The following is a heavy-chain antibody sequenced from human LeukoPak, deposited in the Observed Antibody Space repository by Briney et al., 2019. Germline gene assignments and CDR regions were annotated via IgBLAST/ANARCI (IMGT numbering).Heavy chain of an antibody. CDR2: ISSSSSYI. CDR3: ARLYDGSAYHADHFDY. V-gene: IGHV3-21*01. J-gene: IGHJ4*02. CDR1: GFTFDDYG. D-gene: IGHD3-22*01. Sequence: GGSLRLSCAASGFTFDDYGMTWVRQAPGKGLEWVSSISSSSSYIYYADSVKGRFTISRDNAKNSLYLQMNSLRAEDTAVYYCARLYDGSAYHADHFDYWGQGTLVIVSS.